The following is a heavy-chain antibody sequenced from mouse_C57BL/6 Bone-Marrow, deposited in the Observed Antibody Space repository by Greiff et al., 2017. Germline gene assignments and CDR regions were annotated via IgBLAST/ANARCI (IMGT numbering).Heavy chain of an antibody. J-gene: IGHJ3*01. CDR2: IYPRSGNT. V-gene: IGHV1-81*01. Sequence: QVQLKESGAELARPGASVKLSCKASGYTFTSYGISWVKQRTGQGLEWIGEIYPRSGNTYYNEKFKGKATLTADKSYSTAYMELRRLTSEDSAVYFCARGLFAWFAYWGQGTLVTVSA. D-gene: IGHD6-5*01. CDR1: GYTFTSYG. CDR3: ARGLFAWFAY.